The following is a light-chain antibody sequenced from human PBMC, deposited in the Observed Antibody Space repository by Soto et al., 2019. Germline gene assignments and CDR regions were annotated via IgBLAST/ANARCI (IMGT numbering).Light chain of an antibody. CDR2: WAS. V-gene: IGKV4-1*01. Sequence: DIVMTQSPDSLAVSLGERATINCKPSQSVLYSSNNKNYLAWYQQKPGQPLKLLIYWASTRESGVPDRFSGSGSGTDFTLTISSLQAEDVAVYYCQQYYSTITFGQGTRLGIK. J-gene: IGKJ5*01. CDR3: QQYYSTIT. CDR1: QSVLYSSNNKNY.